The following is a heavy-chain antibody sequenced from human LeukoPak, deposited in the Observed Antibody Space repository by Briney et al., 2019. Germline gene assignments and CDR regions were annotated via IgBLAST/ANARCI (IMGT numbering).Heavy chain of an antibody. CDR1: GSTFTSQW. D-gene: IGHD5-24*01. V-gene: IGHV5-51*01. Sequence: GASLQISWQGYGSTFTSQWIGWVRQLPGKGLEWMGIVFPRDSDTRYSPSFQGRVTISVDKSINSAYLQWTSLKASDTAIYYCARLNGYIDSWGQGTQVTVSS. CDR3: ARLNGYIDS. J-gene: IGHJ5*01. CDR2: VFPRDSDT.